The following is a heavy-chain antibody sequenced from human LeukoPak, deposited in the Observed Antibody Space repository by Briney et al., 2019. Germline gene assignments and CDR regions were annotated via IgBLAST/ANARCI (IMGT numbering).Heavy chain of an antibody. J-gene: IGHJ5*02. CDR2: IIPIFGTA. CDR3: AREWDDHQVRDP. D-gene: IGHD3-10*01. CDR1: GGAFSSYA. Sequence: GASVKVSCKASGGAFSSYAISWVRQAPGQGLEWMGGIIPIFGTANYAQKFQGRVTITADESTSTAYMELSSLRSEDTAVYYCAREWDDHQVRDPWGQGTLVTVSS. V-gene: IGHV1-69*13.